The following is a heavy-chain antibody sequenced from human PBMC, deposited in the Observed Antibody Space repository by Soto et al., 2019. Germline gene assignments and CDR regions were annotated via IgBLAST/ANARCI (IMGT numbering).Heavy chain of an antibody. J-gene: IGHJ6*02. D-gene: IGHD3-22*01. V-gene: IGHV4-4*02. CDR1: GGSISSSNW. Sequence: SETLSITCAVSGGSISSSNWWSWVRQPPGKGLEWIGEIYHSGSTNYNPSLKSRVTISVDKSKNQFSLKLSSVTAADTAVYYCVRAHYYDSSAGVAYYYYGMDVWGQGTTVTVSS. CDR2: IYHSGST. CDR3: VRAHYYDSSAGVAYYYYGMDV.